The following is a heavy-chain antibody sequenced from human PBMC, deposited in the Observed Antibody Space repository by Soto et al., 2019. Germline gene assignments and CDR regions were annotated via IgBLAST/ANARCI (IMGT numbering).Heavy chain of an antibody. Sequence: SETLSLTCTVSGGSISSYYWSWIRQPPGKGLEWIGYIYYSGSTNYNPSLKSRVTISVDTSKNQFSLKLSSVTAADTAVYYCARDKWQYHYWGQGTRVTVSS. CDR2: IYYSGST. CDR1: GGSISSYY. V-gene: IGHV4-59*01. D-gene: IGHD2-2*01. J-gene: IGHJ4*02. CDR3: ARDKWQYHY.